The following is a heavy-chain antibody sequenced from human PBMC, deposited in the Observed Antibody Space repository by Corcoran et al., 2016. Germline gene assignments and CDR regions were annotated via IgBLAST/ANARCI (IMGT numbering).Heavy chain of an antibody. CDR1: GFTVSSNY. CDR3: AREETAVAGAVDY. CDR2: IYSGGST. D-gene: IGHD6-19*01. Sequence: EVQLVESGGGLIQPGGSLRLSCAASGFTVSSNYMSWVRQAPGKGLEWVSVIYSGGSTYYADSVKGRFTISRDNSKNTLYLQMNSLRAEDMAVDYCAREETAVAGAVDYWGQGTLVTVSS. J-gene: IGHJ4*02. V-gene: IGHV3-53*01.